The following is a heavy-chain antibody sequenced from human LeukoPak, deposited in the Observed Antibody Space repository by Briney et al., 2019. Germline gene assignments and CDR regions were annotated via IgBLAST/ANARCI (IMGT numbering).Heavy chain of an antibody. CDR3: AKDPGCSVASCHYYFES. Sequence: GGSLRLSCAASGFSFSDYAMSWVRQAPGKGLEWVSSIGNSGLSTYYADSVKGRFTVSRDNFKNTVYLQMNSLRADDTAVYFCAKDPGCSVASCHYYFESWGQGTLVIVSS. V-gene: IGHV3-23*01. J-gene: IGHJ4*02. D-gene: IGHD2-15*01. CDR1: GFSFSDYA. CDR2: IGNSGLST.